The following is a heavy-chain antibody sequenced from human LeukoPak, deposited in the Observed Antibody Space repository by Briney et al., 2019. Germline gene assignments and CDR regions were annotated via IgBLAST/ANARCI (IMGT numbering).Heavy chain of an antibody. J-gene: IGHJ6*03. CDR1: GGSISSGGYY. CDR2: IYYSGST. Sequence: SETLSLTCTVSGGSISSGGYYWSWIRQHPGKGLEWIGYIYYSGSTYYNQSLKSRVTISVDTSKNQFSLKLSSVTAADTAVYYCARDKFRDFGYYMDVWGKGTTVTVSS. D-gene: IGHD3-10*01. CDR3: ARDKFRDFGYYMDV. V-gene: IGHV4-31*03.